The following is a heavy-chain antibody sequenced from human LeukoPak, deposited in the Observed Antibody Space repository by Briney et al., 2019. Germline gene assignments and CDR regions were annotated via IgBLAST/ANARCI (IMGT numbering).Heavy chain of an antibody. D-gene: IGHD3-22*01. CDR3: ARDRVYDSSGYFVNWFDP. J-gene: IGHJ5*02. CDR1: GGSISSYN. Sequence: SETLSLTCTVSGGSISSYNWSWIRQRDGPGMERIGRGYTSGSTNSNYSLNSRVSMSVATSKNQFSLKLSSVTVADTAVYFFARDRVYDSSGYFVNWFDPGGQGTVVIVSS. CDR2: GYTSGST. V-gene: IGHV4-4*07.